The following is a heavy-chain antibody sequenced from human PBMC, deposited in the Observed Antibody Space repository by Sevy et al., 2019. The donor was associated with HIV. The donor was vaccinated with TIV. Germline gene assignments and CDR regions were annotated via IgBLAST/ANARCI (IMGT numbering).Heavy chain of an antibody. J-gene: IGHJ4*02. CDR3: ARGHDAVTGAGLLDY. CDR2: IYYSGST. D-gene: IGHD6-19*01. Sequence: SETLSLTCTVSGGSISRYYWSWIRQPPGKGLEWIGYIYYSGSTNYNPSLKSRVTISVDTSKNQFSLHLSSVTAADTAVYYCARGHDAVTGAGLLDYWGQRTLVTVSS. CDR1: GGSISRYY. V-gene: IGHV4-59*01.